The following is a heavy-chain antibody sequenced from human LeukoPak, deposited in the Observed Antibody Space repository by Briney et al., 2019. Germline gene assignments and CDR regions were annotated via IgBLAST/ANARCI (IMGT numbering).Heavy chain of an antibody. D-gene: IGHD5-18*01. CDR2: ISSSSNTI. Sequence: GGSLRLSCAASGFTFSSYNMNWVRQAPGKGLEWVSSISSSSNTIYYADSVKGRFTISRDNSKNTLYLQMNSLRAEDTAVYYCARVPKKRGYSYGPFDYWGQGTLVTVSS. CDR1: GFTFSSYN. V-gene: IGHV3-48*01. J-gene: IGHJ4*02. CDR3: ARVPKKRGYSYGPFDY.